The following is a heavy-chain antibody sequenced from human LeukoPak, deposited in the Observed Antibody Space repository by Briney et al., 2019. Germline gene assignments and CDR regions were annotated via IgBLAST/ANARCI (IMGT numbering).Heavy chain of an antibody. D-gene: IGHD6-19*01. CDR2: ISYDGSNK. CDR3: AKDVVPDSGWDLDY. Sequence: GRSLRLSCAASGFTFSSYAMHWVRQAPGKGLEWVAVISYDGSNKYYADSVKGRFTISRDNSKNTLYLQMNSLRAEDTAVYYCAKDVVPDSGWDLDYWGQGTLVTVSS. J-gene: IGHJ4*02. V-gene: IGHV3-30-3*01. CDR1: GFTFSSYA.